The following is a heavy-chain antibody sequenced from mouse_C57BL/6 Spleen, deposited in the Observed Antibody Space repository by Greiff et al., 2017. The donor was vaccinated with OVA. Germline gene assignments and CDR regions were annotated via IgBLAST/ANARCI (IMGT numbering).Heavy chain of an antibody. Sequence: EVKLVEPGEGLVKPGGSLKLSCAASGFTFSSYAMSWVRQTPEKRLEWVAYISSGGDYIYYADTVKGRFTISRDNARNTLYLQMSSLKSEDTAMYYCTRVGVEYYFDDWGQGTTLTVSS. J-gene: IGHJ2*01. CDR3: TRVGVEYYFDD. V-gene: IGHV5-9-1*02. CDR1: GFTFSSYA. CDR2: ISSGGDYI. D-gene: IGHD2-14*01.